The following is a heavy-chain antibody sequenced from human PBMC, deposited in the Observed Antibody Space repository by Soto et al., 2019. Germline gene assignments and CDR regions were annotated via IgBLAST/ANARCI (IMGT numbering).Heavy chain of an antibody. CDR2: IYYSGST. J-gene: IGHJ6*03. CDR1: GGSISSYY. V-gene: IGHV4-59*01. D-gene: IGHD3-10*01. Sequence: SETLSLTCTVSGGSISSYYWSWIRQPPGKGLEWIGYIYYSGSTNYNPSLKSRVTISVDTSKNQFSLKLSSVTAADTAVYYCAREAKGELPRAYYYYYMDVWGKGTTVTVSS. CDR3: AREAKGELPRAYYYYYMDV.